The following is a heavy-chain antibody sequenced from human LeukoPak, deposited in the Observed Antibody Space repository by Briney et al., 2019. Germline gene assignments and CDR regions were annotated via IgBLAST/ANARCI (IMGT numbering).Heavy chain of an antibody. D-gene: IGHD6-13*01. V-gene: IGHV1-24*01. J-gene: IGHJ6*03. Sequence: ASVKVSCKVSGYTLTELSMHWVRQAPGKGLEWMGGFDPEDGETIYARKFQGRVTMTEDTSTDTAYMELSSLRSEDTAVYYCATDPGSSWPYYYMDVWGKGTTVTVSS. CDR3: ATDPGSSWPYYYMDV. CDR1: GYTLTELS. CDR2: FDPEDGET.